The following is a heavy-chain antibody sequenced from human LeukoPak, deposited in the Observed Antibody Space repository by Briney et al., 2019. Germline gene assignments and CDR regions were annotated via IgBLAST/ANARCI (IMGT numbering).Heavy chain of an antibody. D-gene: IGHD3-10*01. CDR1: GFTFSSYA. V-gene: IGHV3-30-3*01. J-gene: IGHJ4*02. CDR2: ISYDGDNK. Sequence: GGSLRLSCAASGFTFSSYAMHWVRQAPGKGLEWVAVISYDGDNKYYADSVKGRYTISRDNSKNTLYLQMNSLRAEDTAVYYCARLDYGSGSNQFDYWGQGTLVTVSS. CDR3: ARLDYGSGSNQFDY.